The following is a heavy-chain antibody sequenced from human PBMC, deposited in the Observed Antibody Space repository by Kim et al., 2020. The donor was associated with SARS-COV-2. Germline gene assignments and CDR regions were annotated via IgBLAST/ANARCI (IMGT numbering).Heavy chain of an antibody. CDR1: GGSFSGYY. J-gene: IGHJ4*02. CDR2: INHSGST. V-gene: IGHV4-34*01. CDR3: ARSWYYYGSGRKDDY. Sequence: SETLSLTCAVYGGSFSGYYWSWIRQPPGKGLEWIGEINHSGSTNYNPSLKSRVTISVDTSKNQFSLKLSSVTAADTAVYYCARSWYYYGSGRKDDYWGQGTLVTVSS. D-gene: IGHD3-10*01.